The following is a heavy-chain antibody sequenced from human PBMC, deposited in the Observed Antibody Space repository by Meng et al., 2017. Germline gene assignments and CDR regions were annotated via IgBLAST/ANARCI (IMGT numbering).Heavy chain of an antibody. CDR3: ARVRPDEPPLLWFGELLFGWFDP. CDR1: GYTFTSYG. V-gene: IGHV1-18*01. J-gene: IGHJ5*02. Sequence: ASVKVSCKASGYTFTSYGISWVRQAPGQGLEWMGWISAYNGNTNYAQKLQGRVTMTTDTSTSTAYMELRRLRSDDTAVYYCARVRPDEPPLLWFGELLFGWFDPWGQGTLVTVSS. D-gene: IGHD3-10*01. CDR2: ISAYNGNT.